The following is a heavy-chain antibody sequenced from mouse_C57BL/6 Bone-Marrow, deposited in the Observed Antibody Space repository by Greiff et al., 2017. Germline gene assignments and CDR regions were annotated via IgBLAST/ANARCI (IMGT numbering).Heavy chain of an antibody. J-gene: IGHJ2*01. D-gene: IGHD1-1*01. CDR2: IYPRSGNT. CDR1: GYTFTSYG. CDR3: AREVLRDYFDD. V-gene: IGHV1-81*01. Sequence: VKLQQSGAELARPGASVKLSCKASGYTFTSYGISWVKQRTGQGLEWIGEIYPRSGNTSYNEKFTGKATLTADTSSTTAYMELRSLPSDDSAVYFCAREVLRDYFDDWGQGTTRTVSS.